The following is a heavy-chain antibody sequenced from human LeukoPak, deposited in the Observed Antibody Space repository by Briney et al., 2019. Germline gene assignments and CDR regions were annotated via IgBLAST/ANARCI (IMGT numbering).Heavy chain of an antibody. D-gene: IGHD1-26*01. J-gene: IGHJ4*02. CDR1: GYSISSGYF. V-gene: IGHV4-38-2*02. Sequence: SETLSLTCTVSGYSISSGYFWGWLRQPPGRELEWIASMYHRGSTHYNPSLASLKSRVTISRDTSKNQFSLNLSSVTAADTAVYYCAGYREVGATVDYWGQGTLVTISS. CDR2: MYHRGST. CDR3: AGYREVGATVDY.